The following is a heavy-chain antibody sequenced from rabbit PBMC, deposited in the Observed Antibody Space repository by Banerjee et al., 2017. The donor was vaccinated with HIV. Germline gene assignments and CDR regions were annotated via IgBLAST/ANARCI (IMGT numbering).Heavy chain of an antibody. D-gene: IGHD4-2*01. J-gene: IGHJ4*01. CDR1: GFSFSSSYY. CDR2: IDAGSSGGT. V-gene: IGHV1S40*01. CDR3: ARGAATAGGGASL. Sequence: QSLEESGGDLVKPGASLTLTCTASGFSFSSSYYMCWVRQAPGKGLEWIACIDAGSSGGTYYANWAKGRFTISKTSSTTVTLQMTSLTAADTATYFCARGAATAGGGASLWGPGTLVTVS.